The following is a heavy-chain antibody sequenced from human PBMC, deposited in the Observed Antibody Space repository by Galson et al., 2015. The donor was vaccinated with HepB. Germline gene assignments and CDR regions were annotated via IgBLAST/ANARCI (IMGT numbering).Heavy chain of an antibody. CDR2: VSGSGGST. D-gene: IGHD3-16*01. Sequence: SLRLSCAASGFTFSSHYMSWVRQAPGKGLEWVSSVSGSGGSTYYADPVKGRFTISRDNSKNILFLQMSSPRAEDTAVYYCASWGGSGNALDIWGQGTMVTVFS. V-gene: IGHV3-23*01. CDR1: GFTFSSHY. CDR3: ASWGGSGNALDI. J-gene: IGHJ3*02.